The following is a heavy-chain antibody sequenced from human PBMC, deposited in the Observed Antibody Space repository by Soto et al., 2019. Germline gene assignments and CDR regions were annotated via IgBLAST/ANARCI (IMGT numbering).Heavy chain of an antibody. CDR1: GFPFSGYA. CDR3: AKSYYGDYDNRLLFDN. CDR2: ISGIGSST. J-gene: IGHJ4*02. V-gene: IGHV3-23*01. D-gene: IGHD4-17*01. Sequence: EVQLLESGGGLVQPGGSLRLSCAASGFPFSGYAINWVRQAPGKGLEWVSIISGIGSSTNYADSVKGRFTISRDNSRDTVHLQMNSLRAEDTAVYYCAKSYYGDYDNRLLFDNWGQGTLVTVSS.